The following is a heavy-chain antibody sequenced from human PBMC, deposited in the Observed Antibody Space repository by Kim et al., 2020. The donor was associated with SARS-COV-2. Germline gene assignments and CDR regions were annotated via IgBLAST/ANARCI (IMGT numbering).Heavy chain of an antibody. CDR2: IGSGGDT. CDR3: VRGQSPITAVRGHMDPSKFDY. CDR1: GFRFNAFD. V-gene: IGHV3-13*01. J-gene: IGHJ4*02. D-gene: IGHD3-10*01. Sequence: GGSLRLSCAASGFRFNAFDMNWVRQVTGKGLEWVSTIGSGGDTYYGGSVKGRFTVSRENAQSSLFLQMNSLRAADTAVYYCVRGQSPITAVRGHMDPSKFDYWSQGILIVVSS.